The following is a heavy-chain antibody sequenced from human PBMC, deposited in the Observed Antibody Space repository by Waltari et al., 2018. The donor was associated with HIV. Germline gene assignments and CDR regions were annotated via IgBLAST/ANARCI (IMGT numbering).Heavy chain of an antibody. Sequence: EVQLVESGGGLVKPGGSLRLSCAASGFTFSSYSMNWVRQAPGKGLEWVSSISSSSSYIYYADSVKGRFTISRDNAKNSLYLQMNSLRAEDTAVYYCARDRTVRELRDPHAFDIWGQGTMVTVSS. D-gene: IGHD1-26*01. CDR3: ARDRTVRELRDPHAFDI. V-gene: IGHV3-21*01. J-gene: IGHJ3*02. CDR2: ISSSSSYI. CDR1: GFTFSSYS.